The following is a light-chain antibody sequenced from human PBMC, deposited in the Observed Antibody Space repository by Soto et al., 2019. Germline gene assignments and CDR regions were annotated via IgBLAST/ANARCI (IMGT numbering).Light chain of an antibody. CDR3: SSYTTSNTRQIV. CDR2: DVT. CDR1: ISDVGGYNY. Sequence: QSALTQPASVSWSPGQSITISCTGTISDVGGYNYVSWYQHHPVKAPKLIIYDVTNRPSGVSNPFSGSKSGNTASLTISGLQPEDEADYYCSSYTTSNTRQIVFGTGTKLTVL. J-gene: IGLJ1*01. V-gene: IGLV2-14*03.